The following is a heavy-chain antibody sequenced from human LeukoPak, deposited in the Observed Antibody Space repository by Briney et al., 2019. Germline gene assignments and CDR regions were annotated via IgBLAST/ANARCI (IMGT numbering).Heavy chain of an antibody. CDR2: IIPIFGTA. J-gene: IGHJ4*02. CDR3: ARYVSDSSGFDY. D-gene: IGHD6-19*01. Sequence: ASVKVSCKASGGTFSSYAISWVRQAPGQGLEWMGGIIPIFGTANYAQKFRGRVTITADESTSTAYMELSSLRSEDTAVYYCARYVSDSSGFDYWGQGTLVTVSS. V-gene: IGHV1-69*13. CDR1: GGTFSSYA.